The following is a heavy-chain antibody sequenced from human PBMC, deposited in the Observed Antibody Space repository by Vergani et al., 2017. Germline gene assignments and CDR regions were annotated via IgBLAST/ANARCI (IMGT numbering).Heavy chain of an antibody. Sequence: QVQLQESGPGLVKPSETLSLTCTVSGYSISSGYYWGWIREPPGKGLEWIGSIYHSGRTYYNPYLRSRVTIYVDTSKNQFSLKLSSVTAADTAGYYCARDSGAYVWGSYEAWFDPWGQGTLVTVSS. CDR1: GYSISSGYY. V-gene: IGHV4-38-2*02. CDR2: IYHSGRT. D-gene: IGHD3-16*01. CDR3: ARDSGAYVWGSYEAWFDP. J-gene: IGHJ5*02.